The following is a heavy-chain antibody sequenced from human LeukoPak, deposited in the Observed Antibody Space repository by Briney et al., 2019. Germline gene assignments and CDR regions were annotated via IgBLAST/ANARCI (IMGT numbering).Heavy chain of an antibody. CDR3: TRSGYSSGWSGPPFDY. CDR1: GFTFGDYA. D-gene: IGHD6-19*01. Sequence: GSLRLSCTASGFTFGDYAMNWFRQAPGKGLEWVSFIRSKAYGGTTEYAASVKGRFTISRDDSKSIAYLQMNSLKTEDTAVYYCTRSGYSSGWSGPPFDYWGQGTLVTVSS. V-gene: IGHV3-49*03. CDR2: IRSKAYGGTT. J-gene: IGHJ4*02.